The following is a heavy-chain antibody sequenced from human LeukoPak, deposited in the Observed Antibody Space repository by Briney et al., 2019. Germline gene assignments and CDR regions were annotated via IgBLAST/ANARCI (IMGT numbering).Heavy chain of an antibody. V-gene: IGHV3-9*01. CDR3: AKGDNDILTDYYNSFDY. D-gene: IGHD3-9*01. CDR2: ISWNSGRI. Sequence: GGSLRLSCAAYGFTFDDYAMHWVRRAPGKGLEWVSGISWNSGRIGYADSVKGRFTISRDNAKNTLYLQVNSLRAEDTAIYYCAKGDNDILTDYYNSFDYWGQGTLVTVSS. J-gene: IGHJ4*02. CDR1: GFTFDDYA.